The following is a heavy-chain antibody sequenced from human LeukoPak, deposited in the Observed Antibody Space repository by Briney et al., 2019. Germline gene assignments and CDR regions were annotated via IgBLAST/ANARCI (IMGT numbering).Heavy chain of an antibody. D-gene: IGHD2-15*01. CDR2: IYYSGST. CDR3: ARVDCSGGSCYAFDI. V-gene: IGHV4-59*01. Sequence: SETLSLTWTVSGXSISSYYWNWIRQPPGKVLEWIGYIYYSGSTNYNPSLKSRVTISVDTSKNQFSLKLSSVTAADTAVYYWARVDCSGGSCYAFDIWGQGTMVTVSS. CDR1: GXSISSYY. J-gene: IGHJ3*02.